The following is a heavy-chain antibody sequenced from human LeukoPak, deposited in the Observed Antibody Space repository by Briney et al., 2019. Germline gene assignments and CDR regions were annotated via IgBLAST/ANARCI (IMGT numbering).Heavy chain of an antibody. Sequence: SETLSLTCSVSGVSISSGRYFWNWIRQPTGKGLEWIGRIYTSGSTDYNPSLKSRVIISLDTSSNQFSLRLNSVTAADTAVYYCARVGSSYWSDFDYWGQGTLVTVSS. D-gene: IGHD2-8*02. V-gene: IGHV4-61*02. J-gene: IGHJ4*02. CDR2: IYTSGST. CDR3: ARVGSSYWSDFDY. CDR1: GVSISSGRYF.